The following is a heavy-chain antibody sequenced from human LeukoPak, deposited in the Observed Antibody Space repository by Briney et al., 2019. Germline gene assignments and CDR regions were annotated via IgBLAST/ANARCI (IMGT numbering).Heavy chain of an antibody. D-gene: IGHD2-2*01. J-gene: IGHJ4*02. CDR3: ARTKTSAAVDY. Sequence: GRSLRLSCATSGFTFSNYGMHWVRQAPGKGLEWVAIISYDGSNKYSADSVKGRFTISRDNSKNTLYLQMNSLRAEDTAVYYCARTKTSAAVDYWGQGTLVTVSS. CDR2: ISYDGSNK. CDR1: GFTFSNYG. V-gene: IGHV3-30*03.